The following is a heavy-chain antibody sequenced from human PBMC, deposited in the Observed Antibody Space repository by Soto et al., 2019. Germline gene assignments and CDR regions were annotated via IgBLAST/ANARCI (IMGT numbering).Heavy chain of an antibody. CDR2: IGTAGDT. CDR3: ARAIGPTLFDY. Sequence: QHGGSLRIACSASGFTFSSYDMHWVRQGPGKGLEWVSAIGTAGDTNYAGSVKGRFTISRENAKNSLYLQMNSLRAGDTAIYFCARAIGPTLFDYWGQGTLVTVSS. D-gene: IGHD3-22*01. J-gene: IGHJ4*02. V-gene: IGHV3-13*04. CDR1: GFTFSSYD.